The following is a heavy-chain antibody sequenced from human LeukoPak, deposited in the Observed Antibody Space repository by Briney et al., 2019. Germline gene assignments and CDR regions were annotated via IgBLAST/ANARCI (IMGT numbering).Heavy chain of an antibody. J-gene: IGHJ4*02. CDR2: IYPGDSDT. CDR1: GDSFTTYW. V-gene: IGHV5-51*01. CDR3: ARQGYTYGYDY. D-gene: IGHD5-18*01. Sequence: GESLKISCKGSGDSFTTYWIGWVRPLPGKGLEWMGIIYPGDSDTRYSPSFQGQVTISADKSISTAYLQWSSLKASDTAMYYCARQGYTYGYDYWGQGTLVTVSS.